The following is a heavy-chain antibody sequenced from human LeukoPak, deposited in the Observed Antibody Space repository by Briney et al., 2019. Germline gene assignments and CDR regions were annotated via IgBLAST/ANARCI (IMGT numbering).Heavy chain of an antibody. V-gene: IGHV1-8*01. CDR1: GYTFTSYD. J-gene: IGHJ2*01. D-gene: IGHD6-19*01. CDR3: ARVIYSSGWDPTWYFDL. Sequence: ASVKVSCKASGYTFTSYDIHWVRQATGQGLAWMGWMNPNSGNTGYAQKFQGRVTMTRNTSISTAYMELSSLRSEDTAVYYCARVIYSSGWDPTWYFDLWGRGTLVTVSS. CDR2: MNPNSGNT.